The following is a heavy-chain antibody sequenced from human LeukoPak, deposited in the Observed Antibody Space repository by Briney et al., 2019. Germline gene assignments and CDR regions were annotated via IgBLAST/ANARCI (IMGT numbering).Heavy chain of an antibody. J-gene: IGHJ6*02. CDR2: IIPIFGTA. CDR3: ARAANIVVVVAATDYYYYGMDV. CDR1: GGTFSSYA. V-gene: IGHV1-69*13. Sequence: SVKASCKASGGTFSSYAISWVRQAPGQGLEWMGGIIPIFGTANYAQKFQGRATITADESTSTAYMELSSLRSEDTAVYYCARAANIVVVVAATDYYYYGMDVWGQGTTVTVSS. D-gene: IGHD2-15*01.